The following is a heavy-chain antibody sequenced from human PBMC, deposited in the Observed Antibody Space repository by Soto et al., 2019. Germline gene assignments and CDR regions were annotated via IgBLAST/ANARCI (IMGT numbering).Heavy chain of an antibody. J-gene: IGHJ3*02. D-gene: IGHD2-2*01. CDR2: IYYSGIT. Sequence: QVQLQESGPGLVKPSETLSLTCTVSVGSISSYYWSWIRQPPGKGLEWIGYIYYSGITNYNPSLKGRVAISVDTSKNQFPLKLSSVTAADTAVYYCGRREVVPAADDFDIWGQGTMVTVSS. CDR1: VGSISSYY. CDR3: GRREVVPAADDFDI. V-gene: IGHV4-59*08.